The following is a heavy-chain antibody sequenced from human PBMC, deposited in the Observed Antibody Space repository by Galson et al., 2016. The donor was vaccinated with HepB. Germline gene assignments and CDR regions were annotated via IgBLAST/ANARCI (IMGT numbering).Heavy chain of an antibody. CDR1: GVSITSGGYY. J-gene: IGHJ4*02. Sequence: TLSLTCTVSGVSITSGGYYWSWIRQHPGKGLGWIGYIYNSGSTYYNPSLKSRVTISADTTKNQFSLKLSSVTAADTAVYYCARGHSSPHPQKYYFDYWGQGTLVTVAS. CDR3: ARGHSSPHPQKYYFDY. D-gene: IGHD2-21*01. CDR2: IYNSGST. V-gene: IGHV4-31*03.